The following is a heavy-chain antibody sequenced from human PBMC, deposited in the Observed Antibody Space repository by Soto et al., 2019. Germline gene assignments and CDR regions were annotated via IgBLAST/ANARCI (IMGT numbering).Heavy chain of an antibody. CDR1: GFTFSDYY. J-gene: IGHJ4*02. CDR3: ARGDFYGSGSSLDY. V-gene: IGHV3-11*06. CDR2: ISSSSSYT. D-gene: IGHD3-10*01. Sequence: GGSLRLSCAASGFTFSDYYMSWIRQAPGKGLEWVSYISSSSSYTNYADSVKGRFTISRDNAKNSLYLQMNSLRAEDTAVYYCARGDFYGSGSSLDYWGQGTLVTVSS.